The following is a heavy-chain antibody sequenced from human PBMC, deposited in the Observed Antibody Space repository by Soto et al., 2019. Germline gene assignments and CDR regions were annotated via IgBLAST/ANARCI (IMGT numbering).Heavy chain of an antibody. V-gene: IGHV1-46*03. D-gene: IGHD2-2*01. CDR1: GYTFTSYY. Sequence: GASVKVSCKASGYTFTSYYMHWVRQAPGQGLEWMGIINPSGGSTSSAQKFQGRVTMTRDTSTSTVYMELSSLRSEDTAVYYCARGGPIVVVPAATNCFDPWGQGTLVTVSS. J-gene: IGHJ5*02. CDR3: ARGGPIVVVPAATNCFDP. CDR2: INPSGGST.